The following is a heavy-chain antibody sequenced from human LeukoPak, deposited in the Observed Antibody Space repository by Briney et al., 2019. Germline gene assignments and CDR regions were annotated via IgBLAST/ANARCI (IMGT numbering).Heavy chain of an antibody. CDR3: TRDPGTTGEVKSDP. J-gene: IGHJ5*02. Sequence: PSETLTLSCTVSGCTFSGYYWSWIRQPAGKGLEWIGRIYGTGTITYNPSLQSRVTMSVDTSKNEFSLKMSSVTAADTAVYYCTRDPGTTGEVKSDPWGQGTLVTVS. V-gene: IGHV4-4*07. CDR1: GCTFSGYY. CDR2: IYGTGTI. D-gene: IGHD4-17*01.